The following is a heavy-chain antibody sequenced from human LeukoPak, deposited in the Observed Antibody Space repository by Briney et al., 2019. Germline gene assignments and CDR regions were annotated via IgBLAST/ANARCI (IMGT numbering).Heavy chain of an antibody. CDR1: GGTFSSYA. D-gene: IGHD3-9*01. CDR3: ASGAPLYDILTGYSGYYYYGMDV. J-gene: IGHJ6*02. V-gene: IGHV1-69*13. Sequence: GASVKVSCKASGGTFSSYAISWVRQAPGQGLEWMGGIIPIFGTANYAQKFQGRVTITADESTSTAYMELSGLRSEDTAVYYCASGAPLYDILTGYSGYYYYGMDVWSQGTTVTVSS. CDR2: IIPIFGTA.